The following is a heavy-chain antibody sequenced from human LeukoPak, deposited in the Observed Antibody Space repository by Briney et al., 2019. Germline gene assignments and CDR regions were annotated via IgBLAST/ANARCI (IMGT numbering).Heavy chain of an antibody. D-gene: IGHD2-8*02. CDR3: ARDGPASGLLLDY. J-gene: IGHJ4*02. CDR1: GFTFSSYG. V-gene: IGHV3-33*08. Sequence: PGGSLRLSCAASGFTFSSYGMHWVRQAPGKGLEWVAVIWYGGSNKYYADSVKGRFTISRDNSKNTLYLQMNSLRAEDTAVYYCARDGPASGLLLDYWGQGTLVTVSS. CDR2: IWYGGSNK.